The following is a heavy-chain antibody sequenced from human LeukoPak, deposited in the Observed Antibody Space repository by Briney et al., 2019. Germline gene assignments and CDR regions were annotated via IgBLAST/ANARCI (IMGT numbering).Heavy chain of an antibody. CDR2: INPSGGNT. Sequence: ASVKVSCKASGYTFTSYYMHWVRQAPGQGLDWMGIINPSGGNTSYAQKVQVRVTMTRDPSRSTVYMEMSSLRYEDTAVYYCARGCSSTSCRYNWFDPWGQGTLVTVSS. CDR1: GYTFTSYY. CDR3: ARGCSSTSCRYNWFDP. D-gene: IGHD2-2*01. V-gene: IGHV1-46*01. J-gene: IGHJ5*02.